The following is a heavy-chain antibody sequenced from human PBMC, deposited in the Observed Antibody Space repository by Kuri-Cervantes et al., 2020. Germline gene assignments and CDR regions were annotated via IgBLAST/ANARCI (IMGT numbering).Heavy chain of an antibody. J-gene: IGHJ5*02. CDR3: ATSLAAADVSWFDP. V-gene: IGHV1-69*01. Sequence: KISCKASGGTFSSYAISWVRQAPGQGLEWMGGIIPIFGTANYAQKFQGRVTITADESTSTAYMELSSLRSEDTAVYYCATSLAAADVSWFDPWGQGTLVTVSS. CDR1: GGTFSSYA. CDR2: IIPIFGTA. D-gene: IGHD6-13*01.